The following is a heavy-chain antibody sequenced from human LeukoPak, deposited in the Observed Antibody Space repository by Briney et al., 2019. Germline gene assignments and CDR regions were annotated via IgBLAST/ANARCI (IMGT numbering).Heavy chain of an antibody. J-gene: IGHJ4*02. V-gene: IGHV3-21*01. CDR1: GFTFSNYG. CDR2: ISGSSSYI. D-gene: IGHD3-22*01. CDR3: ARANYYDSSGYSGNFDY. Sequence: GRSLRLSCEASGFTFSNYGMHWVRQAPGKGLEWVSSISGSSSYIHYADSVKGRFTISRDNAKNSLYLQMNSLRAEDTAVYYCARANYYDSSGYSGNFDYWGQGTLVTVSS.